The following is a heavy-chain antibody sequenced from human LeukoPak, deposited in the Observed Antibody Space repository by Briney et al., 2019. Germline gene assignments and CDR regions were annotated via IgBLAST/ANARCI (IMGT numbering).Heavy chain of an antibody. CDR3: ARGEDYYDQWYFDY. D-gene: IGHD3-22*01. Sequence: SETLSLTCTVSGGYIISRSHYWGWIRQPPGKGLEWIGEINHSGITNYNPSLKSRVTISVDTSKNQFSLKLSSVTAADTAVYYCARGEDYYDQWYFDYWGQGTLVTVSS. CDR1: GGYIISRSHY. J-gene: IGHJ4*02. V-gene: IGHV4-39*07. CDR2: INHSGIT.